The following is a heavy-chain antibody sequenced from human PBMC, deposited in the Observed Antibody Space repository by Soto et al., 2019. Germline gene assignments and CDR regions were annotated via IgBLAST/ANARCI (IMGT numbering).Heavy chain of an antibody. D-gene: IGHD6-19*01. CDR2: IKSKTDGGTT. CDR1: GFTFSNAW. CDR3: TTESSGWPFDY. Sequence: GGSLRLSCAASGFTFSNAWMSWVRQAPGKGLEWVGRIKSKTDGGTTDYAEPVKGRFTISRDDSKNTLYLQMNSLKTEDTAVYYCTTESSGWPFDYWGQGTLVTVSS. V-gene: IGHV3-15*01. J-gene: IGHJ4*02.